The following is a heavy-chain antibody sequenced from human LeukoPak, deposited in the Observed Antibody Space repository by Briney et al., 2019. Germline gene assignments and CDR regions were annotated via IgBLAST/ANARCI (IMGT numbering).Heavy chain of an antibody. CDR1: GYTFTSYA. J-gene: IGHJ6*02. CDR3: ARRYGSGRVVGMDV. V-gene: IGHV7-4-1*02. Sequence: ASVNVSCKASGYTFTSYAMNWVRQAPGQGLEWMGWINTNTGNPTYAQGFTGRFVFSLDTSVSTAYLQISSLKAEDTAVYYCARRYGSGRVVGMDVWGQGTTVTVSS. D-gene: IGHD3-10*01. CDR2: INTNTGNP.